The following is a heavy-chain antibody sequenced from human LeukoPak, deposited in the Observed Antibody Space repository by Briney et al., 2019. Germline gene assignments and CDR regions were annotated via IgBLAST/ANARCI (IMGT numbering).Heavy chain of an antibody. Sequence: GGSLRLSCAASGFTFSSYAMHWVRQAPGKGLEWVAVISYDGSNKYYADSVKGRFTISRDNSKNTLYLQMNSLRAEDTAVYYCAKDDTAMAAFDYWGQGTLVTVSS. J-gene: IGHJ4*02. CDR1: GFTFSSYA. CDR3: AKDDTAMAAFDY. CDR2: ISYDGSNK. V-gene: IGHV3-30*04. D-gene: IGHD5-18*01.